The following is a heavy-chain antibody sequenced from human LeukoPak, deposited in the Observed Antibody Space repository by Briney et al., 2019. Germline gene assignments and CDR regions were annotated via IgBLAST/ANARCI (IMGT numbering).Heavy chain of an antibody. CDR2: ISTGSDNM. J-gene: IGHJ4*02. CDR3: ARRYYDRSGYYFDY. D-gene: IGHD3-22*01. CDR1: GFTFTTYS. V-gene: IGHV3-21*01. Sequence: GGSLRLSCAASGFTFTTYSMTWVRQAPGKGLEWVSSISTGSDNMNYADSVKGRFTISRDNAKNSLYLQMNSLRAEDTSVYYCARRYYDRSGYYFDYWGQGTLVTVSS.